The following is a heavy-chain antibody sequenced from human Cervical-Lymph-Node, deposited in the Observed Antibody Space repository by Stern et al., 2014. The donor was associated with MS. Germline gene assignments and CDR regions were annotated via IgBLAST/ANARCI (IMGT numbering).Heavy chain of an antibody. CDR1: GILFSGAS. V-gene: IGHV3-73*01. CDR2: IRSKTNAYTT. CDR3: VSDGSGWRN. J-gene: IGHJ4*02. Sequence: EVQLVESGGGLVQPGGSLKLSCAASGILFSGASMHWVRQPSGKGPEWIGRIRSKTNAYTTTYTASAKGRFTISRDDSKSTTYLQMNSLKTEDTAVYYCVSDGSGWRNWGQGTLVTVSS. D-gene: IGHD3-10*01.